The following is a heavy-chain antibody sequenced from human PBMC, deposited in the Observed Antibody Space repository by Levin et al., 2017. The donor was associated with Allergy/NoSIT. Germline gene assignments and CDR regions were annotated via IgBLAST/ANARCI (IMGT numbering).Heavy chain of an antibody. CDR3: AKDPYDYIWGSQGWYFDY. CDR1: GFTFSSYG. D-gene: IGHD3-16*01. J-gene: IGHJ4*02. CDR2: ISYDGSNK. Sequence: GGSLRLSCAASGFTFSSYGMHWVRQAPGKGLEWVAVISYDGSNKYYADSVKGRFTISRDNSKNTLYLQMNSLRAEDTAVYYCAKDPYDYIWGSQGWYFDYWGQGTLVTVSS. V-gene: IGHV3-30*18.